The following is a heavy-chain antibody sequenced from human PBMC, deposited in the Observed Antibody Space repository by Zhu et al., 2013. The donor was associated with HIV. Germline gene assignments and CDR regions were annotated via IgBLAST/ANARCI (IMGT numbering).Heavy chain of an antibody. J-gene: IGHJ4*02. V-gene: IGHV1-46*01. D-gene: IGHD6-19*01. CDR2: INPNTGGT. CDR1: GYTFTSYY. CDR3: ARVQWRSGTNSDFDS. Sequence: QSGAEVRKPGTSVKVSCRTSGYTFTSYYLHWVRQAPGQGLEWMGEINPNTGGTTYAQRFRDRVSMTADTSTNTGFLDLSRLTVDDTAVYYCARVQWRSGTNSDFDSWGQGTLVTVSS.